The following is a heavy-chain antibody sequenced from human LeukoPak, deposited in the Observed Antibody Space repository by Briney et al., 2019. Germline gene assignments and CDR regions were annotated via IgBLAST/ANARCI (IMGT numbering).Heavy chain of an antibody. CDR3: AKDGYDSAPPAYPDH. J-gene: IGHJ5*02. CDR1: GFIFSSYA. CDR2: ISGSCGST. Sequence: PGGALRLSCAASGFIFSSYAMSWVRQAPGKGLEGASAISGSCGSTYYADSVKGRFTISRDNSKDPMFLQMTSLRAADTAVYYCAKDGYDSAPPAYPDHWGQGTQVTVSS. D-gene: IGHD3-9*01. V-gene: IGHV3-23*01.